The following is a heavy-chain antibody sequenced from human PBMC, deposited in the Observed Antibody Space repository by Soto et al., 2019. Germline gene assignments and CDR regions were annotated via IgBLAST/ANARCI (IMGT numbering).Heavy chain of an antibody. CDR3: AREVDIVDTTRFDY. CDR1: GGTLSSYA. Sequence: SVKVSCKASGGTLSSYAIRRVRQAPGQGLEWMGGIIPIFGTANYAQKFHGRVTITADKSTSTAYMELSSLRSEDTAVYYCAREVDIVDTTRFDYWGQGSLVTVSS. CDR2: IIPIFGTA. J-gene: IGHJ4*02. D-gene: IGHD5-12*01. V-gene: IGHV1-69*06.